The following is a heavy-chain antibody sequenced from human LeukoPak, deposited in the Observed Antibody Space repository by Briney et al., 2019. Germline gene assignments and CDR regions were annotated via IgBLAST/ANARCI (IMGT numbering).Heavy chain of an antibody. CDR1: GFSFSTSG. V-gene: IGHV3-23*01. D-gene: IGHD3-16*01. J-gene: IGHJ3*02. CDR3: ASLSAFDI. Sequence: GGSLRLSCAASGFSFSTSGMSWVRQTPEKGLEWVSSISGSGSSIFYTDSVKGRFTISRDNAKNSLYLQMNSLRAEDTAVYYCASLSAFDIWGQGTMVTVSS. CDR2: ISGSGSSI.